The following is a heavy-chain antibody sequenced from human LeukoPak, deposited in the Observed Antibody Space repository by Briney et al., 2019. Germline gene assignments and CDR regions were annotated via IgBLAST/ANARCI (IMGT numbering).Heavy chain of an antibody. CDR3: ARGSGVLLLDY. CDR2: IYYSGST. J-gene: IGHJ4*02. CDR1: AASITIGAESYY. Sequence: PSETLSLTCTVSAASITIGAESYYWGWILQPPGKGLEWIGSIYYSGSTYYNPSLKSRVTISVDTSKNQFSLKLSSVTAADTAVYYCARGSGVLLLDYWGQGTLVTVSS. D-gene: IGHD3-3*01. V-gene: IGHV4-39*07.